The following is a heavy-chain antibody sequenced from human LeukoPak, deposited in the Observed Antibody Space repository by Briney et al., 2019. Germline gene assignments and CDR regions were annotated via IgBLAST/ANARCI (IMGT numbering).Heavy chain of an antibody. J-gene: IGHJ4*02. CDR2: INSDGSST. D-gene: IGHD3-22*01. CDR1: GFTFSSYW. CDR3: AREHPINYYDSSGYGY. V-gene: IGHV3-74*01. Sequence: PGGSLRLSCAASGFTFSSYWMHCVRQAPGKGLVWVSRINSDGSSTSYADSVKGRFTISRDNAKNTLYLQMNSLRAEDTAVYYCAREHPINYYDSSGYGYWGQGTLVTVSS.